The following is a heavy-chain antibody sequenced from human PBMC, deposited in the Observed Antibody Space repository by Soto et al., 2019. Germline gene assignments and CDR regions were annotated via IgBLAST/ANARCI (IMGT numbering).Heavy chain of an antibody. CDR1: GFTFSSYA. V-gene: IGHV3-23*01. CDR2: ISGGGRTT. Sequence: GSLRLSCAASGFTFSSYAMSWVRQAPGKGLEWVSGISGGGRTTYYADSVKGRFTISRDNSKNTLFLQMNSLTVGDTAVYYCAKCSSASCFKEGFDYWGQGTLVTV. D-gene: IGHD2-2*01. J-gene: IGHJ4*02. CDR3: AKCSSASCFKEGFDY.